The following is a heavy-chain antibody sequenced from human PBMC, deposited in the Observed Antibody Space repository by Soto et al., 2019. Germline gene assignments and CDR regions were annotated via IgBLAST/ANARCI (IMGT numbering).Heavy chain of an antibody. Sequence: PGVSLRLYCAASGFTFSSYWMSWVRQAPGKGLEWVANIKQDGSEKYYVDSVKGRFTISRDNAKNSLYLQMNSLRAEDTAVYYCAGYYYDSSGYYHYYYYGMDVWGQGTTVTVSS. V-gene: IGHV3-7*01. CDR2: IKQDGSEK. CDR1: GFTFSSYW. D-gene: IGHD3-22*01. J-gene: IGHJ6*02. CDR3: AGYYYDSSGYYHYYYYGMDV.